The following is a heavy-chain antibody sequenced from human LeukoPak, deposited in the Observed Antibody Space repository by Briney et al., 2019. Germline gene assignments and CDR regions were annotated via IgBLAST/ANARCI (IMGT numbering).Heavy chain of an antibody. J-gene: IGHJ4*02. V-gene: IGHV3-23*01. Sequence: GGSLRLSCAASGFTFSNYAMSWVRQAPGKGLEWVSSISGRGGSTNYADSVKGRFTISRDSSENTLDLQMNSLRAEDTAAYYCAKGTAGHCSGGSCYPFDYWGQGTLVTVSS. CDR1: GFTFSNYA. D-gene: IGHD2-15*01. CDR3: AKGTAGHCSGGSCYPFDY. CDR2: ISGRGGST.